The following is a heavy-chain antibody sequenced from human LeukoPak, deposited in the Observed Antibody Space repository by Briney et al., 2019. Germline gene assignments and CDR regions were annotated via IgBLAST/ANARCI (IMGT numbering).Heavy chain of an antibody. J-gene: IGHJ4*02. CDR1: GGSISSYY. D-gene: IGHD2-15*01. Sequence: SETLSLTCTVSGGSISSYYWSWIRQPAGKGLEWIGRIYTSGSTNYNPSLKSRVTMSVDTSKNQFSLKLSSVTAADTAVYYCARGHRLGAATGQSYYFDYWGQGTLVTVSS. CDR3: ARGHRLGAATGQSYYFDY. V-gene: IGHV4-4*07. CDR2: IYTSGST.